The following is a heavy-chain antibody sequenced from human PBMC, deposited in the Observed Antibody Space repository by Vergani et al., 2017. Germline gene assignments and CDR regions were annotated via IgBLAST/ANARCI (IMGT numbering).Heavy chain of an antibody. CDR2: IYHSGST. Sequence: QVPLQESGPGLVKPSETLSLTCAVSGYSISSGYYWGWIRPPPGKGLAWIGSIYHSGSTYYNPSLKSRVTISVDTSKNQFSLKLSSVTAADTAVYYCARPGSSSWYQVSWYLDLWGRGTLVTVSS. V-gene: IGHV4-38-2*01. D-gene: IGHD6-13*01. J-gene: IGHJ2*01. CDR3: ARPGSSSWYQVSWYLDL. CDR1: GYSISSGYY.